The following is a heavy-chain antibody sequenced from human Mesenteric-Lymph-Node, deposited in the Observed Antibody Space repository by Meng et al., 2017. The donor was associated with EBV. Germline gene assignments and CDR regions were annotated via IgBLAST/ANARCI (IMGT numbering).Heavy chain of an antibody. J-gene: IGHJ4*02. CDR2: ISPYNDNT. Sequence: QVTLVQSGAEVKKPGASVKVSCKASGYTFTTHGISWVRQAPGQGLEWMGWISPYNDNTNSAQKFQGRVTMTIDTSTRTAYLELRSLRADDTAMYYCARSFAAAAKFDYWGQGTLVTVSS. CDR3: ARSFAAAAKFDY. D-gene: IGHD6-13*01. CDR1: GYTFTTHG. V-gene: IGHV1-18*01.